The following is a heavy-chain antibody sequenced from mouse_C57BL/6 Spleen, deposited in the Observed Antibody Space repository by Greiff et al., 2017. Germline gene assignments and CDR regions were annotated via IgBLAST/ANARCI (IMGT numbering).Heavy chain of an antibody. CDR1: GFPFRSYA. Sequence: EVQLVESGGGLVKPGGSLKLSCAASGFPFRSYAMSWVRQTPEKRLEWVATISDGGSYTYSPDNVKGRFTISRDNAKNNLYLQMSHLKSEDTAVYYCARGRRIRDFDYWGQGTTLTVSS. D-gene: IGHD5-2*01. V-gene: IGHV5-4*01. CDR2: ISDGGSYT. CDR3: ARGRRIRDFDY. J-gene: IGHJ2*01.